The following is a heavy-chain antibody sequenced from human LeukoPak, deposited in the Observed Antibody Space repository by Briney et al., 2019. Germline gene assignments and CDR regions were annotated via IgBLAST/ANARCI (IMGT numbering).Heavy chain of an antibody. CDR3: ARGRGLYCSSTSCSSFDY. V-gene: IGHV3-64*01. D-gene: IGHD2-2*01. J-gene: IGHJ4*02. CDR1: GFTFSSYA. Sequence: GGSLRLSCAASGFTFSSYAMHWVRQAPGKGLEYVSAISSNGGSTYYANSVKGRFTISRDNSKNTLYLQMASLRAEDMAVYYCARGRGLYCSSTSCSSFDYWGQGTLVTVSS. CDR2: ISSNGGST.